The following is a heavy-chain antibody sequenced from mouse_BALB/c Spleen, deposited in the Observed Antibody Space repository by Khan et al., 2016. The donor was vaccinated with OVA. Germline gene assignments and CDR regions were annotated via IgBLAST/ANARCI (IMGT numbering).Heavy chain of an antibody. CDR3: TRDGNYAHWYFDV. CDR1: GFSFTTYT. CDR2: INSGSTYT. V-gene: IGHV5-6-4*01. D-gene: IGHD2-1*01. J-gene: IGHJ1*01. Sequence: EVELVESGGGLVRPGGSLKLSCAASGFSFTTYTMSWVRQTPERRLEWVATINSGSTYTYYPDSVKGRFTISRDNAKNTLYLQMSRLKSEDTAMYYGTRDGNYAHWYFDVWGAGTTVTVSS.